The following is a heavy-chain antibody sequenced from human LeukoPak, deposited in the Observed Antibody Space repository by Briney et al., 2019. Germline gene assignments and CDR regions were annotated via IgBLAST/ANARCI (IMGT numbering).Heavy chain of an antibody. CDR1: GFTFSSYG. V-gene: IGHV3-30*02. CDR2: IRYDGSNK. CDR3: AKEGTNRKRYSSSWYYFDY. D-gene: IGHD6-13*01. J-gene: IGHJ4*02. Sequence: PGGSLRLSCAASGFTFSSYGMHWVRQAPGKGLEWVAFIRYDGSNKYYANSVKGRFTISRDNSKNTLYLQMNSLRAEDTAVYYCAKEGTNRKRYSSSWYYFDYWGQGTLVTVSS.